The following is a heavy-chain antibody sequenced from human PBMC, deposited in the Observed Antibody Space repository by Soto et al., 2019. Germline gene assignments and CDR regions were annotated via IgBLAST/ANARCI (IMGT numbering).Heavy chain of an antibody. J-gene: IGHJ4*02. D-gene: IGHD1-26*01. CDR2: ISYDGSNK. Sequence: GGSLRLSCAASGFTFSSYAMHWVRQAPGKGLEWVAVISYDGSNKYYADSVKGRFTISGDNSKNTLYLQMNSLRAEDTAVYYCARDSGSYYRYFDYWGQGTLVTVSS. CDR1: GFTFSSYA. V-gene: IGHV3-30-3*01. CDR3: ARDSGSYYRYFDY.